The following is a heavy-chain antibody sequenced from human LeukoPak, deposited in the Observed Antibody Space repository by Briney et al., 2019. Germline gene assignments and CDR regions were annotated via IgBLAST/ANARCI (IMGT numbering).Heavy chain of an antibody. V-gene: IGHV4-59*01. CDR1: GDSISNYY. D-gene: IGHD6-13*01. Sequence: SETLSLTCTVSGDSISNYYWTWIRQPPGKGLEWIGYIYYNESPNYNPSLKSRVTISVDASNNQFSLKLSSVTAADTAVYYCARDRPGGSSLDYWGQGTLVTVSS. J-gene: IGHJ4*02. CDR2: IYYNESP. CDR3: ARDRPGGSSLDY.